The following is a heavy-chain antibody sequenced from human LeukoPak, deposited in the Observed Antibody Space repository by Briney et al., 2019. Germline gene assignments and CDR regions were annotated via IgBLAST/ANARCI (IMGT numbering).Heavy chain of an antibody. J-gene: IGHJ4*02. CDR1: GGSFSGYY. D-gene: IGHD3-3*01. CDR2: INHSGST. Sequence: PSETLSLTCAVYGGSFSGYYWSWIRQPPGKGLEWIGEINHSGSTNYNPTLKSRVTISVDTSKNQFSLKLSSVTAADTAVYYCARGSDFWSGYYRYYFDYWGQGTLVTVSS. CDR3: ARGSDFWSGYYRYYFDY. V-gene: IGHV4-34*01.